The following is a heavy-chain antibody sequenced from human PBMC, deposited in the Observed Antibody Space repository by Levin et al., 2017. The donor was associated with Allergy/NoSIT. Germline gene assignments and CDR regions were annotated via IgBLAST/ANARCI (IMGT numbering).Heavy chain of an antibody. CDR3: TRHEHGDYDYVWGNYRPNPDY. V-gene: IGHV5-51*01. CDR2: IYLGDSDT. CDR1: GYSFTSYW. J-gene: IGHJ4*02. D-gene: IGHD3-16*02. Sequence: GESLKISCKGSGYSFTSYWIGWVRQMPGKGLEWMGIIYLGDSDTRYSPSFQGQVTISADKSISTAYLQWSSLKASDTAMYYCTRHEHGDYDYVWGNYRPNPDYWGQGTLVTVSS.